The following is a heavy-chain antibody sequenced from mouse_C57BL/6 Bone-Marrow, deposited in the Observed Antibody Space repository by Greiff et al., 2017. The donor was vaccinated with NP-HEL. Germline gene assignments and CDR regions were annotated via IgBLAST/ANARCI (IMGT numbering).Heavy chain of an antibody. V-gene: IGHV1-55*01. D-gene: IGHD1-1*01. CDR2: IYPGSGST. Sequence: QVQLQQPGAELVKPGASVKMSCKASGYTFTSYWITWVKQRPGQGLEWIGDIYPGSGSTNYNEKFKSKATLPVEPSSSTAYLQLSSLTSEDSAVYYCARSPNYGGYFDVWGTGTTVTVSS. J-gene: IGHJ1*03. CDR3: ARSPNYGGYFDV. CDR1: GYTFTSYW.